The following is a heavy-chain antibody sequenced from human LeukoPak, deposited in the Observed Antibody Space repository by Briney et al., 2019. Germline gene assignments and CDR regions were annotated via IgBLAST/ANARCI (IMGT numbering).Heavy chain of an antibody. J-gene: IGHJ4*02. CDR1: GFSFSNYV. CDR2: FSPRGDST. D-gene: IGHD6-25*01. CDR3: AKRRDPSGFDY. V-gene: IGHV3-23*01. Sequence: GGSLRLSCAASGFSFSNYVMNWVRQAPGKGLEWVSTFSPRGDSTYYADSVKGRFTISRDNSKSTLYLQMNSLRGDDTAVYYCAKRRDPSGFDYWGQGTLVAVSS.